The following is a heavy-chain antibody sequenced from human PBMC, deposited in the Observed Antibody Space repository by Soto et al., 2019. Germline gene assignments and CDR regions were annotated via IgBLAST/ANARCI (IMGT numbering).Heavy chain of an antibody. Sequence: EVRLVESGGGLVKPGGSLRVSCAASGFNFNTYSMNWVRQAPGKRLQWVSFISASGAYKYYADSVRGRFTISRDNAKKSVFLEMNSLTADDTAIYYCAGERSALPGARDAMDVWGQGTTVTVSS. CDR2: ISASGAYK. CDR3: AGERSALPGARDAMDV. V-gene: IGHV3-21*02. CDR1: GFNFNTYS. J-gene: IGHJ6*02. D-gene: IGHD1-26*01.